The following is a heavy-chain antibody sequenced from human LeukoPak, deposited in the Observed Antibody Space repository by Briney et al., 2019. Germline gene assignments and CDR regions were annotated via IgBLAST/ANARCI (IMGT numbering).Heavy chain of an antibody. CDR2: INHSGST. J-gene: IGHJ4*02. D-gene: IGHD3-16*02. V-gene: IGHV4-34*01. CDR1: GGSFSGYY. Sequence: PSETLSLTCAVYGGSFSGYYWSWIRQPPGKGLEWIGEINHSGSTNYNPSLKSRVTISVDTSKNQFSLKLSSVTAADTAVYYCARHEISSPIDYWGQGTLVTVSS. CDR3: ARHEISSPIDY.